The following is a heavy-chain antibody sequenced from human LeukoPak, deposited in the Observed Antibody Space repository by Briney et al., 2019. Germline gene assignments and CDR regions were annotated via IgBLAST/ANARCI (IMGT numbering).Heavy chain of an antibody. CDR1: GFTFSSYA. J-gene: IGHJ4*02. Sequence: GRSLRLSCAASGFTFSSYAMHWVRQAPGKGLEWVAVISYDGSNKYYADSVKGRFTISRDNSKNSLYLQMNSLRAEDTALYYCAKDTENSGYSYGYIDYWGQGTLVTVSS. CDR3: AKDTENSGYSYGYIDY. D-gene: IGHD5-18*01. V-gene: IGHV3-30*04. CDR2: ISYDGSNK.